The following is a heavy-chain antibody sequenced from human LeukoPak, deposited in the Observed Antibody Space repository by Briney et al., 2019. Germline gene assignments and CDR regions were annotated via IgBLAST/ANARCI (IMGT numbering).Heavy chain of an antibody. V-gene: IGHV1-18*01. CDR3: ARGYYYDSRGYYPDDH. CDR2: ISAYNGKT. J-gene: IGHJ4*02. D-gene: IGHD3-22*01. CDR1: GYTFINYG. Sequence: ASVKVSCKASGYTFINYGVSWVRQAPGQGLECMGWISAYNGKTNYAQKLQGRVTLTTDTSTSTAYMELRSLRSDDTAVYYCARGYYYDSRGYYPDDHWGQGTLVTVSS.